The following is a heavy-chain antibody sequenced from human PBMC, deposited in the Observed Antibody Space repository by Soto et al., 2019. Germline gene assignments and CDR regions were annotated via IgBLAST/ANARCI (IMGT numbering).Heavy chain of an antibody. CDR3: AREDYGDSHDY. Sequence: PGGSLRLSCAASGFTFSTYAMAWVRQAPGKGLEWVSGVSASGLNTDYADPVKGRFYISRDNSKNTLYLQMNSLRAEDTAVYYCAREDYGDSHDYWGQGTLVTVSS. CDR1: GFTFSTYA. CDR2: VSASGLNT. V-gene: IGHV3-23*01. J-gene: IGHJ4*02. D-gene: IGHD4-17*01.